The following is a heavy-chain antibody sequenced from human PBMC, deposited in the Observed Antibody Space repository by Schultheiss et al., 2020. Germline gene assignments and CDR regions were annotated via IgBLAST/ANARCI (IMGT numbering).Heavy chain of an antibody. CDR2: IKSEADGGTT. CDR1: GFTFSGSA. Sequence: GGSLRLSCAASGFTFSGSAMHWVRQAPGKGLEWVGRIKSEADGGTTDYAAPVKGRFTISRDNAKNSLYLQMNSLRAEDTAVYYCARDGDYYTPPYYSYGMDVWGQGTTVTVSS. J-gene: IGHJ6*02. D-gene: IGHD3-3*01. CDR3: ARDGDYYTPPYYSYGMDV. V-gene: IGHV3-15*01.